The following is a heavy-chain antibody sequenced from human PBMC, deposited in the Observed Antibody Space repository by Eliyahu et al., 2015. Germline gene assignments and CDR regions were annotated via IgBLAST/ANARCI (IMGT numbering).Heavy chain of an antibody. J-gene: IGHJ5*02. Sequence: QVQLVESGGGVVQPGRSLGLXXPAPGFTFXSYSMHWVRQAPGKGLEWVAVISYDGRNNYYADSVKGRFIISRDNSKDTLYLQMNSLKPDDTAVYYCAREDGITGRGYFDPWGQGTLVTVST. D-gene: IGHD1-20*01. CDR2: ISYDGRNN. V-gene: IGHV3-30*04. CDR1: GFTFXSYS. CDR3: AREDGITGRGYFDP.